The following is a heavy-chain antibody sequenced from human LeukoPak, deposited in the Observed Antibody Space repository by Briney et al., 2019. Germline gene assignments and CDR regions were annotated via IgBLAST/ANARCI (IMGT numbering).Heavy chain of an antibody. V-gene: IGHV1-69*13. D-gene: IGHD2-2*01. CDR3: ARARIYCSSTSCYSNWFDP. CDR2: IIPIFGTA. J-gene: IGHJ5*02. CDR1: GGTFSSYA. Sequence: SVKVSCKASGGTFSSYAISWVRQAPGQGLEWMGGIIPIFGTANYAQKFQGRVTITADESTGTAYMELSSLRSEDTAVYYCARARIYCSSTSCYSNWFDPWGQGTLVTVSS.